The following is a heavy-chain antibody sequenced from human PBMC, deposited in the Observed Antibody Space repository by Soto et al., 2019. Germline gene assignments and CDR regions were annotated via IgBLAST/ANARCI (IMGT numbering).Heavy chain of an antibody. CDR1: GGSISSYY. CDR3: ARDFGRYGGFDY. V-gene: IGHV4-4*07. J-gene: IGHJ4*02. D-gene: IGHD4-17*01. Sequence: SATLSLTCGVYGGSISSYYWSWIRQPAGKGLEWIGRIYTSGSTNYNPSLKSRVTMSVDTSKNQFSLKLSSVTAADTAVYYCARDFGRYGGFDYWGQGTLVTVSS. CDR2: IYTSGST.